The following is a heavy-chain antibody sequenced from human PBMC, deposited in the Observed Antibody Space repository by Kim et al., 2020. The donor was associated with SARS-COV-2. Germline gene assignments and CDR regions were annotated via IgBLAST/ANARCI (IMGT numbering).Heavy chain of an antibody. D-gene: IGHD6-19*01. Sequence: GGSLRLSCGASGFTFSSYAMHWVRQAPGKGLEWVTGISYDGSYNYYADSVKGRFAISRDKSKNTVSLQLKSLIFEDTAVYYCARESTGGGSGWSMFDNWG. J-gene: IGHJ4*01. CDR2: ISYDGSYN. CDR3: ARESTGGGSGWSMFDN. V-gene: IGHV3-30*09. CDR1: GFTFSSYA.